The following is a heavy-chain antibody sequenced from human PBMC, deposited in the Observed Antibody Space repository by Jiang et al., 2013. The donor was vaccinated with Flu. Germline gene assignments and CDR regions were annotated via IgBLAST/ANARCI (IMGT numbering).Heavy chain of an antibody. CDR2: INHSGST. V-gene: IGHV4-34*01. CDR1: GGSFSGYY. CDR3: ARSTCYFDY. Sequence: LLKPSETLSLTCAVYGGSFSGYYWSWIRQPPGKGLEWIGEINHSGSTNYNPSLKSRVTISVDTSKNQFSLKLSPVTAADTAVYYCARSTCYFDYWGQGTLVTVSS. J-gene: IGHJ4*02. D-gene: IGHD5/OR15-5a*01.